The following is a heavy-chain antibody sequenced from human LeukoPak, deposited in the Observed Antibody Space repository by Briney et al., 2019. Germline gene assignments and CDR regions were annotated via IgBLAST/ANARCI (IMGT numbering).Heavy chain of an antibody. CDR3: ARDRVTHLEWGDDDAFDI. CDR1: GYTFTSYY. Sequence: GASVKVSCKASGYTFTSYYMYWVRQAPGQGLEWMGIINPSGGSTSYAQKFQGRVTMTRDTSTSTVYMELSSLRSEDTAVYYCARDRVTHLEWGDDDAFDIWGQGTMVTVS. J-gene: IGHJ3*02. CDR2: INPSGGST. V-gene: IGHV1-46*01. D-gene: IGHD3-3*01.